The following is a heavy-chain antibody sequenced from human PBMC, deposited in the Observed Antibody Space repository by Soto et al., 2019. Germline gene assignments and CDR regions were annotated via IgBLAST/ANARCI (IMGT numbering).Heavy chain of an antibody. Sequence: GGSLRLSCAASGFTFSSYSMNWVRQAPGKGLEWVSYISSSSSTIYYADSVKGRFTISRDNAKNSLYLQMNSLRDEDTAVYYCARDQRVVPAASDGVHGMDVWGPGTTVTVPS. J-gene: IGHJ6*02. CDR1: GFTFSSYS. CDR2: ISSSSSTI. D-gene: IGHD2-2*01. V-gene: IGHV3-48*02. CDR3: ARDQRVVPAASDGVHGMDV.